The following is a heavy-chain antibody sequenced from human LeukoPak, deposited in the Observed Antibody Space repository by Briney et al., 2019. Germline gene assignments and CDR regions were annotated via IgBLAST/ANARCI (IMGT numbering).Heavy chain of an antibody. J-gene: IGHJ5*02. CDR1: GGSISSGGYY. CDR3: ARETVTVTNNWFDP. CDR2: IYYSGST. D-gene: IGHD4-17*01. V-gene: IGHV4-31*03. Sequence: SETLSLTCTASGGSISSGGYYWSWIRQHPGKGLEWIGYIYYSGSTYYNPSLKSRVTISVDTSKNQFSLKLSSVTAADTAVYYCARETVTVTNNWFDPWGQGTLVTVSS.